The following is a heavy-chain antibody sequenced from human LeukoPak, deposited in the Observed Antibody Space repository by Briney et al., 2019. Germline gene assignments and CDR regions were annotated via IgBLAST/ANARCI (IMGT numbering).Heavy chain of an antibody. D-gene: IGHD1-26*01. CDR2: IYTSGST. CDR3: ARELAIVGATADY. Sequence: SEILSLTCTVSGGSISSGSYYWSWIRQPAGKGLEWIGRIYTSGSTNYNPSLKSRVTISVDTSKNQFSLKLSSVTAADTAVYYCARELAIVGATADYWGQGTLVTVSS. CDR1: GGSISSGSYY. V-gene: IGHV4-61*02. J-gene: IGHJ4*02.